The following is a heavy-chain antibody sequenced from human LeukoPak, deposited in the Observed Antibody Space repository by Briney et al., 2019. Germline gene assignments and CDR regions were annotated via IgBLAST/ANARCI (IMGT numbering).Heavy chain of an antibody. Sequence: PGGSLRLSCTGSGFTFGDYAMSWFRQAPGKGLEWVGFIRSKAYGGTTEYAASVKGRFTISRENAKNSLYLQMNSLRAGDTAVYYCAREKAVYFDYWGQGTLVTVSS. D-gene: IGHD2-15*01. CDR1: GFTFGDYA. CDR3: AREKAVYFDY. V-gene: IGHV3-49*03. J-gene: IGHJ4*02. CDR2: IRSKAYGGTT.